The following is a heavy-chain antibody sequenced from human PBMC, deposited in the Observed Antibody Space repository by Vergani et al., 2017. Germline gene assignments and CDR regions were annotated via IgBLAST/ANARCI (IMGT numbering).Heavy chain of an antibody. CDR1: GASVNSYY. J-gene: IGHJ4*02. CDR3: ARARIYYGAGSPDY. V-gene: IGHV4-59*02. D-gene: IGHD3-10*01. Sequence: QVNLQESGPGLVKPSETLSLTFAVSGASVNSYYWSWIRQPPGKGLEWMGYVSFRGDTLYDPSVKGRMTISLNTSSNQFSLYLTSVTAADTAVYYCARARIYYGAGSPDYWGQGTLVTVSS. CDR2: VSFRGDT.